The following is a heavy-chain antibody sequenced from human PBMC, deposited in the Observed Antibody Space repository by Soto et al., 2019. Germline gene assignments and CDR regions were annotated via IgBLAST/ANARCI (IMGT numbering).Heavy chain of an antibody. CDR2: IYPGDSDT. CDR1: GYSFTSYW. Sequence: PGESLKISCKGSGYSFTSYWIGWVRQMPGKGLEWMGIIYPGDSDTRYSPSFQGQVTISADKSISTAYLQWSSLKASDTAMYYCETEPYSSSYYYAMDVWGQGTTVTVSS. D-gene: IGHD6-13*01. J-gene: IGHJ6*02. CDR3: ETEPYSSSYYYAMDV. V-gene: IGHV5-51*01.